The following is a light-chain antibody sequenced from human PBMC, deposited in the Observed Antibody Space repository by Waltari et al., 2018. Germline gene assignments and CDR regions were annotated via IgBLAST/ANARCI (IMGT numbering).Light chain of an antibody. V-gene: IGLV2-8*01. CDR2: EVT. J-gene: IGLJ1*01. Sequence: QSALTPPPSASGSPGQSVTISCTGTSSDVGGHNFVSWYQQHPGKAPKVIIYEVTKRPSGVPDRFSGSKSGNTASLTVSGLQTEDEADYYCCSYAGSDTPYVFGTGTTVTVL. CDR1: SSDVGGHNF. CDR3: CSYAGSDTPYV.